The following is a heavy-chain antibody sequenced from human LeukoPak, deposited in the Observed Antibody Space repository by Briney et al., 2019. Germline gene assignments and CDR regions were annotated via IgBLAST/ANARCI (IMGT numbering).Heavy chain of an antibody. J-gene: IGHJ4*02. V-gene: IGHV1-69*05. D-gene: IGHD1-26*01. CDR3: ARGYDSGSYTDY. CDR2: IIPIFGTA. CDR1: GGTFSSYA. Sequence: GASVKVSCKASGGTFSSYAISWVRQAPGQGLEWMGGIIPIFGTANYAQKFQGRVTITTDESTSTAYMELSSLRSEDTAVYYCARGYDSGSYTDYWGQGTLVTVSS.